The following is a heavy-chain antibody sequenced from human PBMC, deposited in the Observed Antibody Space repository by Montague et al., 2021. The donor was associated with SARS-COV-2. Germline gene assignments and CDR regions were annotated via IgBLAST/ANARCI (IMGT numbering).Heavy chain of an antibody. V-gene: IGHV4-30-4*08. CDR2: IYYSGRT. CDR3: ARGVPGGYFTCGGCKAGAFDN. Sequence: TLSLTCTVSGGSMSSVNYYWSWICQPPGKGLEWMGCIYYSGRTYYNPSLNSRVTMSVDTSRNQFFLNLSSVTAADTAVYYFARGVPGGYFTCGGCKAGAFDNWGQGTMVTVSS. CDR1: GGSMSSVNYY. J-gene: IGHJ3*02. D-gene: IGHD2-8*02.